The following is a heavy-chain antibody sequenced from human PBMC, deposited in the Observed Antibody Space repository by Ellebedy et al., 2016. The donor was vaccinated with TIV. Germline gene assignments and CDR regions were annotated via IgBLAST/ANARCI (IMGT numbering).Heavy chain of an antibody. CDR3: ARQKLRWRDYYYYYGMDV. J-gene: IGHJ6*02. Sequence: PGGSLRLSCKGSGYSFTSYWIGWVRQMPGKGLEWMGIIYPGDSDTRYSPSFQGQVTISADKSISTAYLQWSSLKASDTAMYYCARQKLRWRDYYYYYGMDVWGQGTTVTVSS. CDR1: GYSFTSYW. CDR2: IYPGDSDT. D-gene: IGHD4-23*01. V-gene: IGHV5-51*01.